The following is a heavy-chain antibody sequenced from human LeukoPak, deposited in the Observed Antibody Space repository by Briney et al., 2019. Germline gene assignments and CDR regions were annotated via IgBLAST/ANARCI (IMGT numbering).Heavy chain of an antibody. CDR2: IKQDGSER. J-gene: IGHJ4*02. CDR3: AKGTGDMGYYFDY. Sequence: GGSLRLSCAASGFTFSSNWMTWVRQAPGKGLEWVANIKQDGSERYYVDSVKGRFTISRDNSENTLYLQMSGLRAEDTAVYYCAKGTGDMGYYFDYWGQGTLVTVSS. V-gene: IGHV3-7*03. D-gene: IGHD7-27*01. CDR1: GFTFSSNW.